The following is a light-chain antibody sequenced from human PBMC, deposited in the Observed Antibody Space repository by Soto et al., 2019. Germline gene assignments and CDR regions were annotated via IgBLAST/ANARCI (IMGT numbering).Light chain of an antibody. J-gene: IGKJ5*01. CDR1: QSITIW. CDR3: QQFHSFPIT. V-gene: IGKV1-5*01. Sequence: DIQMTQSPSTRSASAGDRVTITCRASQSITIWLAWYQQKPGKAPKLLIYDASTLESGVPSRFSGSGSGTEFTLTISSLQPDDFATYYCQQFHSFPITFGQGTRLEIK. CDR2: DAS.